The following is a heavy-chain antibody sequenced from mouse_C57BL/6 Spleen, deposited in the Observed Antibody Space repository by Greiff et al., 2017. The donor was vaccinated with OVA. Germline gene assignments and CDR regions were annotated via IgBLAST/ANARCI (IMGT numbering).Heavy chain of an antibody. CDR1: GYAFSSYW. J-gene: IGHJ4*01. CDR2: IYPGDGDT. Sequence: QVQLKESGAELVKPGASVKISCKASGYAFSSYWMNWVKQRPGKGLEWIGQIYPGDGDTNYNGKFKGKATLTADKSSSTAYMQLSSLTSEDSAVYFCARGSLTGTGYAMDYWGQGTSVTVSS. V-gene: IGHV1-80*01. D-gene: IGHD4-1*01. CDR3: ARGSLTGTGYAMDY.